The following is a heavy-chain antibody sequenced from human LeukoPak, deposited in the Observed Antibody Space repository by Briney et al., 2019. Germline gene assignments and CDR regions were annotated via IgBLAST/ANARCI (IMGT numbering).Heavy chain of an antibody. J-gene: IGHJ4*02. CDR2: ISAYNGDT. Sequence: ASVKVSCKTSGYTFTTYGLNWVRQAPGQGLEWMGWISAYNGDTDYAQKLQGRVTLTRDTSTNTAFMELRSLRSDDTAVNYCARDSCSSNKCPFDNWGQGTLVTVSS. CDR1: GYTFTTYG. V-gene: IGHV1-18*01. CDR3: ARDSCSSNKCPFDN. D-gene: IGHD2-2*01.